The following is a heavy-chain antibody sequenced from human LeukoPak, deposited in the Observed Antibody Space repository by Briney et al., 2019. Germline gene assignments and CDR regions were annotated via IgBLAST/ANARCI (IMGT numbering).Heavy chain of an antibody. CDR3: ARDLYTRNPFDY. J-gene: IGHJ4*02. CDR1: GFTVSNNY. CDR2: IYSGGSA. V-gene: IGHV3-66*02. D-gene: IGHD5/OR15-5a*01. Sequence: RSGGSLRLSCAASGFTVSNNYMSWVRQAPGKGLEWVSVIYSGGSAYYADSVKGRFTISRDNSKNTLYLQMNSLRAEDTAVYYCARDLYTRNPFDYWGQGTLVTVSS.